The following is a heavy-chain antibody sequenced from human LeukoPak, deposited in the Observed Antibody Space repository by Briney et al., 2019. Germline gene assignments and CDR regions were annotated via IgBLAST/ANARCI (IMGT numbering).Heavy chain of an antibody. D-gene: IGHD3-3*01. CDR2: ISGSGGST. Sequence: GGSLRLSCAASGFTFSSYAMNWVRQAPGKGLEWVSAISGSGGSTYYADSVKGRFTISRANSKNTLYLQMNSLRAEDTAVYYCAKRYYDFWSGYPRWFDPWGQGTLVTVSS. J-gene: IGHJ5*02. CDR3: AKRYYDFWSGYPRWFDP. CDR1: GFTFSSYA. V-gene: IGHV3-23*01.